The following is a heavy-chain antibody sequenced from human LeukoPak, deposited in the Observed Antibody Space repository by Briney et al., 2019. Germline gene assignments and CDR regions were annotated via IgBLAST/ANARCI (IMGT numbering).Heavy chain of an antibody. V-gene: IGHV3-33*01. CDR1: GFTFSGYA. J-gene: IGHJ4*02. CDR2: IWYDGSNK. Sequence: GGSLRLSCAASGFTFSGYAMHWVRQAPGKGLEWLADIWYDGSNKYYADSVKGRFTISRDNSKNTLYLQMNSLKASDSAMYCCAGGGISLTGYYYFDYWGQGTPVTVSS. CDR3: AGGGISLTGYYYFDY. D-gene: IGHD3-9*01.